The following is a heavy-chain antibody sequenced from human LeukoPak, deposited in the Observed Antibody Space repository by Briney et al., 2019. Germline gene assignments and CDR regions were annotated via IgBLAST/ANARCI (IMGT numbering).Heavy chain of an antibody. CDR2: IHYSGTN. CDR3: ARERGTYCGGDCYSWYFQH. Sequence: SETLSLTCTVSGCSISSYYWNWIRQPPGKGLEWIGYIHYSGTNYYNPSLKSRVTISVDTSKSQFSLKLSSVTAADTAVYYCARERGTYCGGDCYSWYFQHWGQGTLVTVSS. V-gene: IGHV4-59*12. D-gene: IGHD2-21*02. J-gene: IGHJ1*01. CDR1: GCSISSYY.